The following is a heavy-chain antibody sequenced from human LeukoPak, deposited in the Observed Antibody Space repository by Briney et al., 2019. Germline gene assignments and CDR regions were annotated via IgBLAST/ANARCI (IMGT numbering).Heavy chain of an antibody. CDR2: IYYSGST. CDR3: ARGRRRDWFDP. CDR1: GGSISGGDYY. V-gene: IGHV4-30-4*08. J-gene: IGHJ5*02. Sequence: SQTLSLTCTVSGGSISGGDYYWSWIRQPPGKGPEWIGYIYYSGSTYYNPSLKSRVTISVDTSKNQFSLKLSSVTAADTAVYYCARGRRRDWFDPWGQGTLVTVSS. D-gene: IGHD6-25*01.